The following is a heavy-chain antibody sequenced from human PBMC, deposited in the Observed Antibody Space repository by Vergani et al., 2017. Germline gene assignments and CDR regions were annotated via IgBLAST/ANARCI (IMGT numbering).Heavy chain of an antibody. CDR2: ISARYPST. CDR1: GFTFSACP. D-gene: IGHD3-10*01. V-gene: IGHV3-23*01. CDR3: AKQYFVSGNYLFDY. Sequence: EVQLLQSGGGVIQPGGSVRLSCVASGFTFSACPMTWVRQAPGKGLEWVSAISARYPSTYYADSVKGRFTISRDNSKNMLFLQMNNLRTEDTAIYYCAKQYFVSGNYLFDYWGQGTLVTVSS. J-gene: IGHJ4*02.